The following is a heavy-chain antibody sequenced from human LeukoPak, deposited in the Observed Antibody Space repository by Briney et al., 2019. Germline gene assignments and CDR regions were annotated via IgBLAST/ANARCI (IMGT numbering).Heavy chain of an antibody. CDR1: GFPFSSYD. D-gene: IGHD3-22*01. CDR3: ARGYDSSAYGDAFDI. CDR2: IGTAGDT. V-gene: IGHV3-13*01. J-gene: IGHJ3*02. Sequence: GGALRPSLADSGFPFSSYDKHWVRPATGKNLGWGSAIGTAGDTYYPGSVKGRFTISRENAKNSLYLQMNSLRAGDTAVYYCARGYDSSAYGDAFDIWGQGTMVTVSS.